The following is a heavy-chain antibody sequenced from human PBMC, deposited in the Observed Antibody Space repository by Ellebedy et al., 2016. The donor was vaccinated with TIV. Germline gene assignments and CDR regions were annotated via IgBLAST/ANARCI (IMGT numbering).Heavy chain of an antibody. D-gene: IGHD6-13*01. V-gene: IGHV4-59*01. CDR3: ARALAASGKVTYYYGMDV. CDR2: IYYSGST. CDR1: GGYLRTYY. Sequence: SETLSLXXNVSGGYLRTYYWSWIRQSPGKGLEWIGYIYYSGSTDYNPSLKSRVTISVDTSKNQFSLNLRSVTAADTALYFCARALAASGKVTYYYGMDVWGQGTTVTVSS. J-gene: IGHJ6*02.